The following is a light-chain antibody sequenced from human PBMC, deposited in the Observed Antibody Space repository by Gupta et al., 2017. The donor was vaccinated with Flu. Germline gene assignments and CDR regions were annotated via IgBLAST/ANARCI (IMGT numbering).Light chain of an antibody. V-gene: IGLV2-11*01. Sequence: QSALTQPRSVSGSPGQSVTISCTGTSSDVGGYNYVSWFQQHPGKAPKLMSYDVSKRPSGVPHRFSGSKSGNTASLTISGLQAEDEADYYCCSYAGAYTWVFGGGTKLTVL. CDR2: DVS. J-gene: IGLJ2*01. CDR3: CSYAGAYTWV. CDR1: SSDVGGYNY.